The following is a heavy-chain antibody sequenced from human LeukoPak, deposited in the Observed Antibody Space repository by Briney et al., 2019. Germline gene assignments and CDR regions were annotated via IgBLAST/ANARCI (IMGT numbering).Heavy chain of an antibody. Sequence: GGSLRLSCAASGFTFSSYAMSWVRQAPGKGLEWVSAISGSGGSTYYADSVKGRFTTSRDNSKNTLYLQMNSLRAEDTAVYYCAKDPHWEYYFDYWGQGTLVTVSS. V-gene: IGHV3-23*01. CDR2: ISGSGGST. D-gene: IGHD1-26*01. J-gene: IGHJ4*02. CDR3: AKDPHWEYYFDY. CDR1: GFTFSSYA.